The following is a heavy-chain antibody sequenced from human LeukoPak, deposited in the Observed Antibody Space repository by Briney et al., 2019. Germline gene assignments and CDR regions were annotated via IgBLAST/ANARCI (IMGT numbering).Heavy chain of an antibody. CDR1: GYTFTSYG. D-gene: IGHD6-19*01. CDR3: ARAVSFSGSAVTGGAH. Sequence: ASVKLSCKASGYTFTSYGISWVRQSPGQGLEWIGWISVYNGNTIYAQKLQGRVTMTTDTSTSTAYMELRSLQSDDTAVYYCARAVSFSGSAVTGGAHWGQGTLVTVSS. V-gene: IGHV1-18*01. CDR2: ISVYNGNT. J-gene: IGHJ4*02.